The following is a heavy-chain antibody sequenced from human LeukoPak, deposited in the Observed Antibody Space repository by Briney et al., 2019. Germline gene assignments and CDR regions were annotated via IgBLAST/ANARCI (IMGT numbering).Heavy chain of an antibody. V-gene: IGHV5-51*01. CDR3: GMSGDRVPLQDDVFDV. CDR1: GYSFTSYC. D-gene: IGHD1-26*01. CDR2: IYPGDSGP. Sequence: GESLKISCKVSGYSFTSYCTGWVRQMPGKGLEWMGIIYPGDSGPTYSPSFQGQVTISVDKSINTAYLQWSSLQASDTAMSYCGMSGDRVPLQDDVFDVWGQGTMVTVST. J-gene: IGHJ3*01.